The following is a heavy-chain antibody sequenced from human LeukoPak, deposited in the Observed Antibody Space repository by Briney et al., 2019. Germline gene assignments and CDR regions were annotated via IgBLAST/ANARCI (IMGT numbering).Heavy chain of an antibody. Sequence: GGSLRLSCVISGLTFSDYYMSWIRQAPGKGLEWVSYISSGSDYTNYVDSVKGRFTISRDNAKNSLYLQMNSLRAEDTAVYYCARARYCDSITCSPDAFAIWGQGTMVTVSS. CDR1: GLTFSDYY. V-gene: IGHV3-11*06. D-gene: IGHD2-2*01. CDR2: ISSGSDYT. J-gene: IGHJ3*02. CDR3: ARARYCDSITCSPDAFAI.